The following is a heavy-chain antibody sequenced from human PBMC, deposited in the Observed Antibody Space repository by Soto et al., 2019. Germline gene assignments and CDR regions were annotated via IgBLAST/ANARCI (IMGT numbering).Heavy chain of an antibody. J-gene: IGHJ4*02. Sequence: GGSLRLSCAAPGFTFSSYAMGWVRQAPGKGLEWVAIIGGGGGSTYYADSVRGRFTISRDNSKSTMYLQISSLTPEDTAIYYCAKVRDSNDWAFDYWGQGTKVTVSS. D-gene: IGHD1-1*01. CDR3: AKVRDSNDWAFDY. CDR1: GFTFSSYA. CDR2: IGGGGGST. V-gene: IGHV3-23*01.